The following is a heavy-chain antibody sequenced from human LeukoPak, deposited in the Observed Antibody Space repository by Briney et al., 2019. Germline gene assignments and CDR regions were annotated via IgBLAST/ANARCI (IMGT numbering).Heavy chain of an antibody. J-gene: IGHJ6*02. CDR1: GFTLSSYS. V-gene: IGHV3-48*01. D-gene: IGHD3-10*01. CDR3: AKGGHFKYGSGTPVATQYYYYGLDV. Sequence: PGGSLRLSCAASGFTLSSYSMKWVRQAPGKGLEWVSYISSSSSVLLYADSVKGRFTISRDIYKNTLYLHMNSLRAEDTAIYYCAKGGHFKYGSGTPVATQYYYYGLDVWGQGTSVSVSS. CDR2: ISSSSSVL.